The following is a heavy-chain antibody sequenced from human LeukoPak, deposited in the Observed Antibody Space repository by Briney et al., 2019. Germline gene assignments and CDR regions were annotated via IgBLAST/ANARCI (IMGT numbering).Heavy chain of an antibody. V-gene: IGHV3-53*01. CDR3: ARVIAAAGIDYFDY. Sequence: GGSLRLSCAASGFTVSSNYMSWVRQAPGKGLEWVSILYASGSAYYADSVKGRFTISRDNSKNTLYLQMNSLRAEDTAVYYCARVIAAAGIDYFDYWGQGTLVTVSS. CDR2: LYASGSA. D-gene: IGHD6-13*01. CDR1: GFTVSSNY. J-gene: IGHJ4*02.